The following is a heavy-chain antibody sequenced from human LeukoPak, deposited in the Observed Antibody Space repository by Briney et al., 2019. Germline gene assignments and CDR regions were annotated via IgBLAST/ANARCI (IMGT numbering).Heavy chain of an antibody. Sequence: ASVKVSCKASGYTFSTYPLNWVRQAPGQGLEWMGWINTDTGSPPYAQGLTGRFVFSLDTSVSTAFLQISSLKAEDSALYYCVRGIDTTGYFNYWGQGTLVTVSS. CDR1: GYTFSTYP. V-gene: IGHV7-4-1*02. D-gene: IGHD3-22*01. J-gene: IGHJ4*02. CDR2: INTDTGSP. CDR3: VRGIDTTGYFNY.